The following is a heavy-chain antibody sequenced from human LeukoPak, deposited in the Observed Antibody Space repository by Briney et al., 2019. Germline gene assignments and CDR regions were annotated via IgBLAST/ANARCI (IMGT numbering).Heavy chain of an antibody. V-gene: IGHV1-69*05. Sequence: ASVKVSCKASGGTFSSYAISWVRQAPGQGLEWMGGIIPIFGTANYAQKFQGRVTITTDESTSTAYMELSSLRSEDTAVYYCARVAGATGNIGYYRHLDYWGQGTLVTVSS. CDR1: GGTFSSYA. CDR3: ARVAGATGNIGYYRHLDY. J-gene: IGHJ4*02. D-gene: IGHD4-17*01. CDR2: IIPIFGTA.